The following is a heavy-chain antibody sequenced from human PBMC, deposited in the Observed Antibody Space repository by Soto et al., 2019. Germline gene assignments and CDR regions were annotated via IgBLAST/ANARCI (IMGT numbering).Heavy chain of an antibody. D-gene: IGHD6-6*01. J-gene: IGHJ2*01. V-gene: IGHV4-31*03. CDR1: GGSSSSDDYY. CDR2: IYYSGIT. CDR3: ARGKSRYFDL. Sequence: QVQLQESGPGLVKPSQTLSLTCTVSGGSSSSDDYYWSWIRQHPGKGLEWIGYIYYSGITYYNPSLKSRVTISLDTSKNHFSLEVSSVTAADTAVYYCARGKSRYFDLWGRGTLVTVSS.